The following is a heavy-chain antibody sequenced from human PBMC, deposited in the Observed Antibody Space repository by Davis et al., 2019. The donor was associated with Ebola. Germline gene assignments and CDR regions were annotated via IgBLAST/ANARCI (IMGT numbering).Heavy chain of an antibody. CDR1: GFTFTSHS. V-gene: IGHV3-23*01. J-gene: IGHJ6*04. CDR2: ISGSGSTT. CDR3: AKDRYYIYYHGMDV. D-gene: IGHD3-10*01. Sequence: GGSLRLSCAASGFTFTSHSMIWVRQAPGKGLEWVSSISGSGSTTHYRDSVKGRFTISRDNSKNTLYLQMNSLRAEDTALYYCAKDRYYIYYHGMDVWGKGTTVTVSS.